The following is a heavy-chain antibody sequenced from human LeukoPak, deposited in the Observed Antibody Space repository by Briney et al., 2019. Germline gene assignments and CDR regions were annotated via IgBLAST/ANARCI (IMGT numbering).Heavy chain of an antibody. D-gene: IGHD3-3*01. CDR2: IYHSGST. Sequence: SETLSLTCAVSGYSISSGYYWGWIRQPPGKGLEWIGSIYHSGSTYYNPSLKSRVTISVDTSKNQFSLKLSSVTAADTAVYYCARQGDFWSGYYPPDDYWGQGTLVTVSS. V-gene: IGHV4-38-2*01. CDR3: ARQGDFWSGYYPPDDY. J-gene: IGHJ4*02. CDR1: GYSISSGYY.